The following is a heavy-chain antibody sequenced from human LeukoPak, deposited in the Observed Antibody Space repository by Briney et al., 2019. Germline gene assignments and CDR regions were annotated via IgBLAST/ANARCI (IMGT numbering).Heavy chain of an antibody. D-gene: IGHD3-22*01. V-gene: IGHV3-49*02. Sequence: EYAASVKGRFTISRDDSKSIAYLQMNSLKTEDTAVYYCTRAYTYYYDSSGYYGYWGQGTLVTVSS. J-gene: IGHJ4*02. CDR3: TRAYTYYYDSSGYYGY.